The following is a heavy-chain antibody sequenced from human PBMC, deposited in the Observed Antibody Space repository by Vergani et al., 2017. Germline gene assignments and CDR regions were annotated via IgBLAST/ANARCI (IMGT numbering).Heavy chain of an antibody. CDR3: ARSSYYGSGSYYYYYGMDV. CDR1: GGTFSSYT. CDR2: IIPILGIA. J-gene: IGHJ6*02. Sequence: QVQLVQSGAEVKKPGSSVKVSCKASGGTFSSYTISWVRQAPGQGLEWMGRIIPILGIANYAQKFQGRVTITADQSTSTAYMELSSLRSEDTAVYYCARSSYYGSGSYYYYYGMDVWGQGTTVTVSS. V-gene: IGHV1-69*02. D-gene: IGHD3-10*01.